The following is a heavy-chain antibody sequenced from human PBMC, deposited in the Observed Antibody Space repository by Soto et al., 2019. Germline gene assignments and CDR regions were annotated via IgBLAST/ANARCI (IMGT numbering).Heavy chain of an antibody. J-gene: IGHJ4*02. CDR1: GGSVSSGSYY. Sequence: KPSETLSLTCTVSGGSVSSGSYYWSWIRQPPGKGLEWIGYIYYSGSTNYNPSLKSRVTISVDTSKNQFSLKLSSVTAADTAVYYCARRAFAGYSSGWFDYWGQGTLVTVSS. V-gene: IGHV4-61*01. D-gene: IGHD6-19*01. CDR3: ARRAFAGYSSGWFDY. CDR2: IYYSGST.